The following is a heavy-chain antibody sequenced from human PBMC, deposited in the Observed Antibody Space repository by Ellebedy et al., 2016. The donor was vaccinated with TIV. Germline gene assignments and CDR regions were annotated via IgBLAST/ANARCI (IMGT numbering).Heavy chain of an antibody. CDR1: GFTFSSYE. CDR2: ISSSGSTI. J-gene: IGHJ4*02. V-gene: IGHV3-48*03. CDR3: ARYRKSLWFGELSPFDY. Sequence: LSLSCAASGFTFSSYEMNWVRQALGKGLEWVSYISSSGSTIYYADSVKGRFTISRDNAKNSLYLQMNSLRAEYTDVYYCARYRKSLWFGELSPFDYWGQGTLVTVSS. D-gene: IGHD3-10*01.